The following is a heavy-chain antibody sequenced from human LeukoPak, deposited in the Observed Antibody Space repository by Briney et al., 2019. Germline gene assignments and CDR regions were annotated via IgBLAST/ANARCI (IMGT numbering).Heavy chain of an antibody. V-gene: IGHV3-30*02. D-gene: IGHD5-18*01. J-gene: IGHJ3*02. CDR3: AKDLSGYSYGYNAFDI. CDR1: GFTFSSYG. CDR2: IRYDGSNK. Sequence: WGSLRLSCAASGFTFSSYGMHWVRQAPGKGLEWVAFIRYDGSNKYYADSVKGRFTISRDNSKNTLYLQMNSLRAEDTAVYYCAKDLSGYSYGYNAFDIWGQGTMVTVSS.